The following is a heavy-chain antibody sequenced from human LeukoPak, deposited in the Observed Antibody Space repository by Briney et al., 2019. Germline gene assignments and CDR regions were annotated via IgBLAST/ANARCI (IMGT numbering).Heavy chain of an antibody. Sequence: ASVKVSCKASGYTFTGYYMHCVRQAPGQGLEWMGWINPKSGGTNYAQKFQGRVTMTRDTSISTAHMELSRLRSDDTAVYYCAREAAGAAGGYYFDYWGQGTLVTVSS. V-gene: IGHV1-2*02. CDR3: AREAAGAAGGYYFDY. CDR2: INPKSGGT. CDR1: GYTFTGYY. J-gene: IGHJ4*02. D-gene: IGHD6-13*01.